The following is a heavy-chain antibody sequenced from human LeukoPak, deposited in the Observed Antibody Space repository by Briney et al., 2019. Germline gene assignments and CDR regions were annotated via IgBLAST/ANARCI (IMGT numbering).Heavy chain of an antibody. CDR3: ARATYYYGSGSYLPLRLFDY. J-gene: IGHJ4*02. V-gene: IGHV1-18*04. CDR2: ISAYNGNT. CDR1: GYTFTGYY. Sequence: ASVKVSCKASGYTFTGYYMHWVRQAPGQGLEWMGWISAYNGNTNYAQKLQGRVTMTTDTSTSTAYMELRSLRSDDTAVYYCARATYYYGSGSYLPLRLFDYWGQGTLVTVSS. D-gene: IGHD3-10*01.